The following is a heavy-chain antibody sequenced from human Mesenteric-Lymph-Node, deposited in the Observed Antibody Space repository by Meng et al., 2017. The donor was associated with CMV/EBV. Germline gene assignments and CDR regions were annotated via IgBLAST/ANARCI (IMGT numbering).Heavy chain of an antibody. CDR2: IYPNGNT. CDR3: ARRYYGSGSYYNVFDS. D-gene: IGHD3-10*01. CDR1: VSVNSGRYY. Sequence: VSVNSGRYYWTWIRPPPGKGLEWIGNIYPNGNTNYSPSLKSRATISKDTYRNQFSLKLNSVTTADTAMYFCARRYYGSGSYYNVFDSRGQGTLVTVSS. J-gene: IGHJ4*02. V-gene: IGHV4-61*01.